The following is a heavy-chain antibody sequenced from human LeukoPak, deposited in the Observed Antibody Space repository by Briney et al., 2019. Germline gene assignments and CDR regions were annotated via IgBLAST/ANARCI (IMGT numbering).Heavy chain of an antibody. CDR2: IYHSGST. Sequence: PSETLSLTCTVSGGSISSYYWGWIRQPPGKGLEWIGSIYHSGSTYYNPSLKSRVTISVDTSKNQFSLKLSSVTAADTAVYYCARVGLRQLWFPGYFDYWGQGTLVTVSS. CDR3: ARVGLRQLWFPGYFDY. D-gene: IGHD5-18*01. J-gene: IGHJ4*02. V-gene: IGHV4-38-2*02. CDR1: GGSISSYY.